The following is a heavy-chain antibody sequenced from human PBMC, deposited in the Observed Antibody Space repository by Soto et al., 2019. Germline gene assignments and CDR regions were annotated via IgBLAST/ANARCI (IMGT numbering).Heavy chain of an antibody. Sequence: SETLSLTCAVYGGSFSGYYWSWIRQPPGKGLEWIGEINHSGSTNYNPSLKSRVTISVDTSKNQFSLKLSSVTAADTAVYYCARGSQLAVAGTGYFDYWGQGTLVTVSS. D-gene: IGHD6-19*01. J-gene: IGHJ4*02. CDR2: INHSGST. CDR3: ARGSQLAVAGTGYFDY. V-gene: IGHV4-34*01. CDR1: GGSFSGYY.